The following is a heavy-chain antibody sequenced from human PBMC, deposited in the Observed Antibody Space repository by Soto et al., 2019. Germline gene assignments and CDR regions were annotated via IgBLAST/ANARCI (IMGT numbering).Heavy chain of an antibody. V-gene: IGHV3-30*18. CDR2: ISYDGSNK. J-gene: IGHJ1*01. D-gene: IGHD5-12*01. CDR1: GFTFSSYG. CDR3: AKGEAGYPALFQH. Sequence: QVQLVESGGGVVQPGRSLRLSCAASGFTFSSYGMHWVRQAPGKGLEWVAVISYDGSNKYYADSVKGRFTISRDNSKNTLYLKMNSLRAEDTAVYYCAKGEAGYPALFQHWGQGTLVTVSS.